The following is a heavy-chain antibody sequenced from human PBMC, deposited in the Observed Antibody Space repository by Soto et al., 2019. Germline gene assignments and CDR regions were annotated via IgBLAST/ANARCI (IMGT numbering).Heavy chain of an antibody. Sequence: GGSLRLSCAASGFTFSNYWMSWVRQAPGKGLEWLANIKQDGSEKYYVDSVKGRFAISRDNAKNSLYLQMHSLRTEDTAEYYYARDLAGEPVLLVFSFDDWGHGILVTV. CDR2: IKQDGSEK. V-gene: IGHV3-7*01. CDR3: ARDLAGEPVLLVFSFDD. J-gene: IGHJ1*01. D-gene: IGHD6-19*01. CDR1: GFTFSNYW.